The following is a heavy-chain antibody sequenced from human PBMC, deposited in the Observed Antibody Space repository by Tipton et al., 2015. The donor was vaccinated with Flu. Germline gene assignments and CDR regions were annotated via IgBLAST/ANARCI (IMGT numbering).Heavy chain of an antibody. D-gene: IGHD5-18*01. CDR2: ISAYNGNT. CDR1: GYTFTSYG. Sequence: QVQLVQSGAEVKKPGASVKVSCKASGYTFTSYGISWVRQAPGQGLEWMGWISAYNGNTNYAQKLQGRVTMTTDTSTSTAYMELRSLRSDDTAFYYCAGGYQRGYSYGLFDFWGQGTLVTVSS. J-gene: IGHJ4*02. V-gene: IGHV1-18*01. CDR3: AGGYQRGYSYGLFDF.